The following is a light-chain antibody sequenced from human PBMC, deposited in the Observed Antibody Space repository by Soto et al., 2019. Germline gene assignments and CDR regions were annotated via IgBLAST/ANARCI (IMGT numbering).Light chain of an antibody. CDR2: RND. CDR3: AAWDASLSGHNYV. V-gene: IGLV1-47*01. CDR1: SSNIGINY. Sequence: QSVLTQSPSASGTPGQRVTISCSGSSSNIGINYVYWYQHLPGTAPKLLIYRNDQRPSGVPDRFSGSKVGTSASLAISGLRSEDEADYYCAAWDASLSGHNYVLGTGTKVTVL. J-gene: IGLJ1*01.